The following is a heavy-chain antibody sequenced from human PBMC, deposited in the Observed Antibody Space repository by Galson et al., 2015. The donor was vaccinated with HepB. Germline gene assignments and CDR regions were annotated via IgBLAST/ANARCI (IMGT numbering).Heavy chain of an antibody. CDR3: AKDGILGTTTQSKGMDV. J-gene: IGHJ6*02. CDR2: IPYDGSSQ. Sequence: SLRLSCAASGFTFSIYAMHWVRQAPGKGLEWVALIPYDGSSQYYADSVRGRSTISRDNSKNTLYLQMDSLRPEDTAVYYCAKDGILGTTTQSKGMDVWGQGTTVTVSS. CDR1: GFTFSIYA. D-gene: IGHD1-26*01. V-gene: IGHV3-30-3*01.